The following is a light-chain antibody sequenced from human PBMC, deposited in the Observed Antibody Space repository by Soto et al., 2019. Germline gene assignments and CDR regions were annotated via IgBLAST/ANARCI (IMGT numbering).Light chain of an antibody. J-gene: IGKJ5*01. CDR1: HSVNSN. Sequence: EIVMKQAQATVSGTPGERATLSWRVSHSVNSNLAWYQQKPGQAPRLLIYGASTRATGIPARFSGSGSATEFTLTISSLQSEDFAVYYCQQYNNWPPVTFGQGTRLEI. CDR2: GAS. V-gene: IGKV3-15*01. CDR3: QQYNNWPPVT.